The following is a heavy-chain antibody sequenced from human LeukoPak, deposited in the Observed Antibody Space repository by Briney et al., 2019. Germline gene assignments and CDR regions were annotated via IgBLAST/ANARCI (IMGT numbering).Heavy chain of an antibody. D-gene: IGHD1-20*01. CDR3: ATDLNWNQIDY. V-gene: IGHV3-74*01. J-gene: IGHJ4*02. CDR1: GFTFNTHW. Sequence: GGSLRLSCAASGFTFNTHWMHWVRQAPGKGLVWVSRINTDGSTTNYADSVKGRFTISRDNAKNTLYLQMNSLRAEDTAVYYCATDLNWNQIDYWGQGSLVSVSS. CDR2: INTDGSTT.